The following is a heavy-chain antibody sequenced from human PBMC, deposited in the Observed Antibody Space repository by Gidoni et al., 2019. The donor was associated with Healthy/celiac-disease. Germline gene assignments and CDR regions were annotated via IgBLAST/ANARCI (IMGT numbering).Heavy chain of an antibody. D-gene: IGHD6-19*01. V-gene: IGHV3-33*01. CDR2: IWYDGSNE. Sequence: QVQLVESGGGVVQPGGSRRLSCAASGFTFSNYGMHWVRQAPGKGLEWVAVIWYDGSNEYYADSVKCRFTISRDISKYTLYLQMNSLRAEDAAVYYCARAEGEQWLGYWGQGTLVTVSS. J-gene: IGHJ4*02. CDR3: ARAEGEQWLGY. CDR1: GFTFSNYG.